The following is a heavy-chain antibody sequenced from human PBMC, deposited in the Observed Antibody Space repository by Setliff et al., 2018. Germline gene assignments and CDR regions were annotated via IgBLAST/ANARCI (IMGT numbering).Heavy chain of an antibody. V-gene: IGHV4-4*02. D-gene: IGHD3-3*01. Sequence: SETLSLTCAVSGGSISSSNWWSWVRQPPGKGLEWIGYIYYSGSTYYNRSLRSRVSISVDTSKNQFSLKLSSVTAANTATYYCARAGPTVTFFRVLVISWWDPWGQGSLVTVSS. CDR2: IYYSGST. CDR1: GGSISSSNW. J-gene: IGHJ5*02. CDR3: ARAGPTVTFFRVLVISWWDP.